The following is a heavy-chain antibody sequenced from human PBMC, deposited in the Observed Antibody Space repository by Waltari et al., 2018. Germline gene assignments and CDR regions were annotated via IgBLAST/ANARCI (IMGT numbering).Heavy chain of an antibody. V-gene: IGHV3-74*01. Sequence: EAQLVESGGGLVQSGGSLRLSCAASGFPLTSYWFHWVRQAPGKGLIWVSQVNRDVSSTNYADFVRGRFTISRDNAQNTVYLLMNSLKAEDTAVYYCARDGWTGTHIDLWCQVILVTVSS. CDR3: ARDGWTGTHIDL. CDR1: GFPLTSYW. D-gene: IGHD1-1*01. J-gene: IGHJ4*02. CDR2: VNRDVSST.